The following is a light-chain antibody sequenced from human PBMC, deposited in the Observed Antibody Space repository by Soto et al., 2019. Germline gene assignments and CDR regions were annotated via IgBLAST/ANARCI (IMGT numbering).Light chain of an antibody. CDR1: QSVNTL. Sequence: EIVLTQSPATLSLSPGERATVSCRASQSVNTLVAWYQQKPGQAPRLLIYDASNRATDIPARFSGSGSGADFTLTISSLEPEDFAVYYCQQRIRWPPTFGQGTRLETK. CDR2: DAS. V-gene: IGKV3-11*01. J-gene: IGKJ5*01. CDR3: QQRIRWPPT.